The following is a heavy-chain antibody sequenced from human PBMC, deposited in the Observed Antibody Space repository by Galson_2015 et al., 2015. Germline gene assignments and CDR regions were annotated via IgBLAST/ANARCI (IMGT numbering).Heavy chain of an antibody. D-gene: IGHD3-22*01. V-gene: IGHV3-74*01. CDR2: INSDGSST. CDR1: GFTFSSYW. J-gene: IGHJ6*02. CDR3: AREYYDSSGYQAYGMDV. Sequence: SLRLSCAASGFTFSSYWMHWVRHAPGKGLVWVSRINSDGSSTSYADSVKGRFTISRDNAKNTLYLQMNSLRAEDTAVYYCAREYYDSSGYQAYGMDVWGQGTTVTVSS.